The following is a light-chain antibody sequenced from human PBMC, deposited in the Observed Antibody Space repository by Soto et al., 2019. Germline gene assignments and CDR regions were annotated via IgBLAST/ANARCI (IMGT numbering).Light chain of an antibody. CDR3: GSWDSSLSAYV. V-gene: IGLV1-51*01. Sequence: QSVLTQPPSVSAAPGQKVTISCSGSSSNIGGNSVSWYQQLPGTAPKLLIYDDDKRPSGIPDRFSGSNSGTSATLRITGFRTGDEADYYCGSWDSSLSAYVFGTGTKVTVL. J-gene: IGLJ1*01. CDR2: DDD. CDR1: SSNIGGNS.